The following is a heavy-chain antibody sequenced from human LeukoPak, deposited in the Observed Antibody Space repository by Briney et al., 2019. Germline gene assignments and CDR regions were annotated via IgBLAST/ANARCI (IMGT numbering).Heavy chain of an antibody. D-gene: IGHD6-19*01. CDR1: GFTFSSYG. CDR2: IWYDGSNK. J-gene: IGHJ4*02. CDR3: ARDRGSGSGWYDHTLDY. Sequence: GGSLRLSCAASGFTFSSYGMHWVRQAPGKGLEWGAVIWYDGSNKYYADSVKGRFTISRDNSKNTLYLQMNSLRAEDAAVYYCARDRGSGSGWYDHTLDYWGQGTLVTVSS. V-gene: IGHV3-33*01.